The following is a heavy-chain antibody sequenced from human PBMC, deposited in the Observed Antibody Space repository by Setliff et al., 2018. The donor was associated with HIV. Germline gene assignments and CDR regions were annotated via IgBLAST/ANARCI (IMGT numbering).Heavy chain of an antibody. V-gene: IGHV4-61*02. Sequence: LSLTCTVSGGSISSGSYYWNWIRQPAGKGLEWIGRIYTSGSTNYNPSLKSRVTISVDTSKNQFSLKLSSVTAADTAVYYCARVSSTYWYSIPRDYYYHMDVWGKGTTVTVSS. J-gene: IGHJ6*03. CDR3: ARVSSTYWYSIPRDYYYHMDV. CDR1: GGSISSGSYY. CDR2: IYTSGST. D-gene: IGHD2-8*02.